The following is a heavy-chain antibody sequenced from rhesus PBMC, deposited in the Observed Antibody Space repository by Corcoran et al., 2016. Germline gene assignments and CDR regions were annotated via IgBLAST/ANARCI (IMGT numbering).Heavy chain of an antibody. CDR1: GASISSNY. Sequence: QVQLQESGPGLVKPSETLPLTCAVSGASISSNYWSWLRQAPGKGLEWIGRIYGSAGSTDYTPALKSGGTISIDTSKNEFSLKVSSVTAADTAVYYCATYRETLAGATGSLDVWGRGVLVTVSS. CDR3: ATYRETLAGATGSLDV. V-gene: IGHV4S2*01. CDR2: IYGSAGST. J-gene: IGHJ5-2*02. D-gene: IGHD1-14*01.